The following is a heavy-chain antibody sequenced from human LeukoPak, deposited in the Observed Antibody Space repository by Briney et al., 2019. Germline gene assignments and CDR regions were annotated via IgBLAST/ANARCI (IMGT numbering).Heavy chain of an antibody. J-gene: IGHJ4*02. Sequence: GGSLRLSCAASGFTFSSYDMHWVRHATGKGLEWVSVIGTVGDTYYSDSVKGRFTISRENAKNCLYLQMNSLRVGDTAVHYCARGPLVGTTNYYFDYWGQGTLVTVSS. CDR1: GFTFSSYD. D-gene: IGHD2/OR15-2a*01. CDR2: IGTVGDT. CDR3: ARGPLVGTTNYYFDY. V-gene: IGHV3-13*01.